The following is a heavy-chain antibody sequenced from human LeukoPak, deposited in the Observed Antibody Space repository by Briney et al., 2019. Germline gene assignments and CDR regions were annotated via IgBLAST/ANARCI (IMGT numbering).Heavy chain of an antibody. V-gene: IGHV3-72*01. D-gene: IGHD4-17*01. J-gene: IGHJ4*02. Sequence: GGSLTPSCAASGFTFSDHYMDCVRQAPGKGLEWDGRTINKPNSYSTLYAASVKGRFTISRDDSKNSLYLQMNSLKTEDTAVYYCARVARVDYGDYVFDYWGQGTLVTVSS. CDR2: TINKPNSYST. CDR3: ARVARVDYGDYVFDY. CDR1: GFTFSDHY.